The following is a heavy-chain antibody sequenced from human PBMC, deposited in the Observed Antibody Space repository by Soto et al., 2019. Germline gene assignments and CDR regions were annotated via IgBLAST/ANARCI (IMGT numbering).Heavy chain of an antibody. CDR3: SRSLAHYDILTGYYPNWFDP. CDR1: GYTFTSYY. J-gene: IGHJ5*02. Sequence: GASVKVSCKASGYTFTSYYMHWVRQAPGQGLEWMGIINPSGGSTSYAQKIKGRVTMTRDTSTSTVYIELSSLRSDDTAVYFCSRSLAHYDILTGYYPNWFDPWGQGTLVTVSS. CDR2: INPSGGST. D-gene: IGHD3-9*01. V-gene: IGHV1-46*01.